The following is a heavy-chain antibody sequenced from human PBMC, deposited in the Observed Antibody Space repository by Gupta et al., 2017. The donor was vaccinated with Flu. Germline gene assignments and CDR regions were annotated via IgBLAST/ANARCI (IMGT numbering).Heavy chain of an antibody. Sequence: QVQLVQSGAEVKKPGASVKVSCKASGYPFTSYYVHWVRQAPGRGLEWMGIMNPGGGSTTYAQKFQGRVTLTRDTSTSTVYMELNSLRSEDTAVYYCARVNGGYYGSGSNNVIFDYWGQGTLVTVSS. V-gene: IGHV1-46*01. CDR1: GYPFTSYY. CDR3: ARVNGGYYGSGSNNVIFDY. D-gene: IGHD3-10*01. CDR2: MNPGGGST. J-gene: IGHJ4*02.